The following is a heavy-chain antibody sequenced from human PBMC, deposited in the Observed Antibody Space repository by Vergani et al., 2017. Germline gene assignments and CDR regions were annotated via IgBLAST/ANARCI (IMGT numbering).Heavy chain of an antibody. Sequence: QVQLVQSGAEVKKPGASVKVSCKASGNTFTGYYMHWVRQAPGQGLEWMGWINPNSGGTNYAQKFQGRVTMTRDTSISTAYMELSRLRSDDTAVYYCARSRGRYYDSSGPYDAFDIWGQGTMVTVSS. CDR2: INPNSGGT. CDR3: ARSRGRYYDSSGPYDAFDI. J-gene: IGHJ3*02. V-gene: IGHV1-2*02. D-gene: IGHD3-22*01. CDR1: GNTFTGYY.